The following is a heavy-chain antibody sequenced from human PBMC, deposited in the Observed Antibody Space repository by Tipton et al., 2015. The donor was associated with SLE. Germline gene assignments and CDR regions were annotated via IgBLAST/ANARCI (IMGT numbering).Heavy chain of an antibody. CDR2: IHDSGST. CDR1: GGSISSYY. J-gene: IGHJ6*03. V-gene: IGHV4-59*08. CDR3: ARAQAPFGVLSRQPRVDSYYLDI. Sequence: PGLVKPSETLSLTCTVSGGSISSYYWNRIRQPPGKGLEWIGYIHDSGSTNCNPSLKSRVTMSVDTSKNQFSLKLSSVTAADTAVYYCARAQAPFGVLSRQPRVDSYYLDIWGRGTTVIVSS. D-gene: IGHD3-3*01.